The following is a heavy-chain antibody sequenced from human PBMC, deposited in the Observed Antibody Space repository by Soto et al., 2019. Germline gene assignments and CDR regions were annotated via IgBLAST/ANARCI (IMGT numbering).Heavy chain of an antibody. D-gene: IGHD2-21*01. CDR2: IMYDGNTE. Sequence: GGSLRLSCAASGFVFGSYAMHWVRQAPGKGLEWVAVIMYDGNTEYYADSVKGRFTLSRDNSKNILSVQMNSLRAEDTAVYYCTRPTCDGGNCYFAHWGRGALVTVSS. V-gene: IGHV3-30-3*01. J-gene: IGHJ5*02. CDR3: TRPTCDGGNCYFAH. CDR1: GFVFGSYA.